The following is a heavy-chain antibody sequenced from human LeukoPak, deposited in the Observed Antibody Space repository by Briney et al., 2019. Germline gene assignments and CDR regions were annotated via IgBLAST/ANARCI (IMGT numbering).Heavy chain of an antibody. V-gene: IGHV3-23*01. CDR2: ISGSGGST. D-gene: IGHD3-10*01. Sequence: GGSLRLSCAASGFTFSSYAMSWVRQAPGKGLEWVSAISGSGGSTYYADSVKGRFTISRDNSKNTLYLQMNSLRAEDTAVYYCAKSYGSGSYYRYYGMDVWGQGTTVTVSS. J-gene: IGHJ6*02. CDR1: GFTFSSYA. CDR3: AKSYGSGSYYRYYGMDV.